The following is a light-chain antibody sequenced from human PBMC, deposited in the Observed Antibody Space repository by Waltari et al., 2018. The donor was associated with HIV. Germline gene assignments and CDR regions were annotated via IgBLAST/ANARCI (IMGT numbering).Light chain of an antibody. J-gene: IGKJ1*01. CDR3: MQALQTPKT. CDR1: QSLVHSNGYNY. Sequence: DIVMTQSPLSLPVTPGAPASISCRSSQSLVHSNGYNYLDWYLQKPGQSPQLLIYLGSNRASGVPDRFSGSGSGTDFTLKISRVEAEDVGVYYCMQALQTPKTFGQGTKVEIK. CDR2: LGS. V-gene: IGKV2-28*01.